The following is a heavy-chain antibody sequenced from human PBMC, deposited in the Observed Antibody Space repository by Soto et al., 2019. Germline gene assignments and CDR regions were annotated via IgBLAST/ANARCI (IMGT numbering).Heavy chain of an antibody. CDR1: GGSISSSTYY. CDR3: ARAPGTTRYYYSGMDV. CDR2: IYYSGST. V-gene: IGHV4-39*01. J-gene: IGHJ6*02. Sequence: SETLSLTCTVSGGSISSSTYYWGWIRQPPGKGLEWIGSIYYSGSTYYNPSLKSRVSISVDTSNNEFSLNLSSVTAADPAVYYCARAPGTTRYYYSGMDVWRHPTTVTVSS.